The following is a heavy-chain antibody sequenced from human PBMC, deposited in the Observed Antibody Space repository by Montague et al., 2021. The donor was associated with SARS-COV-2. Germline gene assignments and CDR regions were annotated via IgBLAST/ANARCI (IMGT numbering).Heavy chain of an antibody. J-gene: IGHJ3*02. D-gene: IGHD6-13*01. CDR1: GFTFSRYA. CDR2: ISISDGNT. V-gene: IGHV3-23*01. CDR3: AKDRQLVGDDAFDI. Sequence: SLSLSCAASGFTFSRYAMSWVRQAPGKGLEWVSTISISDGNTYYADSVKGRFTISRDKSKNTLYLQMNSLRAEDTAVYYCAKDRQLVGDDAFDIWGQGTMVTVSS.